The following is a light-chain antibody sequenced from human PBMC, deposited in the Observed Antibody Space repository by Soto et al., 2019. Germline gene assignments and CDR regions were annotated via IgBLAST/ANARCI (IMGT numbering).Light chain of an antibody. CDR2: GAS. V-gene: IGKV1-33*01. J-gene: IGKJ5*01. CDR3: QPYYSVGT. CDR1: QGITNY. Sequence: IQRRQAQASLSACVGDRVTITFQASQGITNYLNLYQQKPGKAPKLLIYGASNLETGVPSRFIGSGTGTDFTVTSCSLQAEDIATYFWQPYYSVGTFGEGTRLEI.